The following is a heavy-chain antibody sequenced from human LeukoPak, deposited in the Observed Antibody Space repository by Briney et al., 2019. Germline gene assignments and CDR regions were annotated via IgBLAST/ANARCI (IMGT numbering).Heavy chain of an antibody. J-gene: IGHJ3*02. CDR2: IYYSGST. CDR3: AREDATTVTTIRAFDI. CDR1: GGSISSGGYY. D-gene: IGHD4-17*01. V-gene: IGHV4-31*03. Sequence: SEPLSLTCTVSGGSISSGGYYWSWIRQHPGKGLEWIGYIYYSGSTYYNPSLKSRVTISVDTSKNQFSLKLSSVTAADTAVYYCAREDATTVTTIRAFDIWGQGTMVTVSS.